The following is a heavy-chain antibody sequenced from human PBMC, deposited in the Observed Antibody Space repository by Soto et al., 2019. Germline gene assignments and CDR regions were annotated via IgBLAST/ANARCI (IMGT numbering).Heavy chain of an antibody. D-gene: IGHD2-21*02. V-gene: IGHV3-74*01. CDR1: GFTLSYYW. Sequence: EVRLVESEGGLVQPGGSLSLSCAASGFTLSYYWMHWVRQAPGQGLLWVSRIHSDGSSTTYADSVKGRFTISRDNAKNTVSLQMNGLRVEDTGVYFCARGDRGAFDLWGQGTMVTVSS. CDR2: IHSDGSST. J-gene: IGHJ3*01. CDR3: ARGDRGAFDL.